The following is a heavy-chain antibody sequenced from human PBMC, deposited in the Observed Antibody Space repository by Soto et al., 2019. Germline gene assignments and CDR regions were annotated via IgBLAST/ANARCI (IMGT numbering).Heavy chain of an antibody. J-gene: IGHJ6*03. V-gene: IGHV4-34*01. CDR1: GGSFSGYY. D-gene: IGHD4-4*01. CDR2: INHSGST. Sequence: SETLSLTCAVYGGSFSGYYWSWIRQPPGKGLEWIGEINHSGSTNYNPSLKSRVTISVDTSKNQFSLKLSSVTAADTAVYYCASNGRYSNYYYMDVWGKGTTVTVSS. CDR3: ASNGRYSNYYYMDV.